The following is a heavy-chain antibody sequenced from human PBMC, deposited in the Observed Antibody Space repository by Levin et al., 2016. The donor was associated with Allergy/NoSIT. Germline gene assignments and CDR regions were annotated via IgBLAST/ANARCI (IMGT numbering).Heavy chain of an antibody. Sequence: WVRQAPGQGLEWMRWISAYNGNTNYAQKLQGRVTMTTDTSTSTAYMELRSLRSDDTAVYYCARDSANYDILTGYSDYWGQGTLVTVSS. CDR3: ARDSANYDILTGYSDY. D-gene: IGHD3-9*01. CDR2: ISAYNGNT. V-gene: IGHV1-18*01. J-gene: IGHJ4*02.